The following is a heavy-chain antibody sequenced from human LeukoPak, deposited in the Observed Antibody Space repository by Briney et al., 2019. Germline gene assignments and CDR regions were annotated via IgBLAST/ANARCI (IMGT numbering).Heavy chain of an antibody. D-gene: IGHD2-2*01. CDR2: ISGSGGSI. CDR1: GFTCSSYA. CDR3: AKDQALWDIVVVPAAMHFDY. J-gene: IGHJ4*02. V-gene: IGHV3-23*01. Sequence: PGGSLRLSCAASGFTCSSYAMSWVRQAPGKVLEWVSAISGSGGSIYYADSVKGRFTISRDNSKNTLYLQMNSLRAEDTAVYYCAKDQALWDIVVVPAAMHFDYWGQGTLVTVSS.